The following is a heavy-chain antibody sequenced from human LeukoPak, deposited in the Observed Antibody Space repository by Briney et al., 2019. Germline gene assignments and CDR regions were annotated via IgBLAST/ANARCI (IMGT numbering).Heavy chain of an antibody. V-gene: IGHV3-7*01. D-gene: IGHD2-2*01. J-gene: IGHJ3*02. CDR2: IKQDGSEK. CDR3: ASRVIVVVPAADDAFDI. CDR1: GFTVSSNY. Sequence: PGGSLRLSCAASGFTVSSNYMSWVRQAPGKGLEWVANIKQDGSEKYYVDSVKGRFTISRDNAKNSLYLQMNSLRAEDTAVYYCASRVIVVVPAADDAFDIWGQGTMVTVSS.